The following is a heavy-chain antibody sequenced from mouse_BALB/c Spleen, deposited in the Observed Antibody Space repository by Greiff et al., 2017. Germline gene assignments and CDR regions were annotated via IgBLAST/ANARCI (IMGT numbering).Heavy chain of an antibody. CDR3: ARGITTVPDY. V-gene: IGHV1-14*01. CDR2: INPYNDGT. D-gene: IGHD1-1*01. Sequence: EVKLVESGPELVKPGASVKMSCKASGYTFTSYVMHWVKQKPGQGLEWIGYINPYNDGTKYNEKFKGKATLTSDKSSSTAYMELSSLTSEDSAVYYCARGITTVPDYWGQGTTLTVSS. CDR1: GYTFTSYV. J-gene: IGHJ2*01.